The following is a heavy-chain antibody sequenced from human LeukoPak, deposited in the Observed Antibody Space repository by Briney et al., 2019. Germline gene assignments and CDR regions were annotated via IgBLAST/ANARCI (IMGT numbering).Heavy chain of an antibody. Sequence: GGSLRLSCTASGFTFSTYEVNWVRQAPGKGLEWVSYISNSGSSISYADSVEGRFTISRDNAKNSAFLQMNSLRVEDTAVYYCESEIYGMDVWGQGTTVTVSS. CDR2: ISNSGSSI. J-gene: IGHJ6*02. V-gene: IGHV3-48*03. CDR3: ESEIYGMDV. CDR1: GFTFSTYE.